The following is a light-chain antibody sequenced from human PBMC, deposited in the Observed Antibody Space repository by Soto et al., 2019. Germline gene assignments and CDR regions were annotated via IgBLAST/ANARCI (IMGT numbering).Light chain of an antibody. J-gene: IGLJ1*01. CDR2: DVS. CDR1: NSDVGAYNY. Sequence: QSVLTQPASVSGSLGQSITISCTGTNSDVGAYNYVSWFRQYPGTAPKLVIYDVSNRPSGVSSRFSGSKSGNAASLTISGLQSEDEADYYCTSYTTSSILRYVFGTGTKVTVL. CDR3: TSYTTSSILRYV. V-gene: IGLV2-14*01.